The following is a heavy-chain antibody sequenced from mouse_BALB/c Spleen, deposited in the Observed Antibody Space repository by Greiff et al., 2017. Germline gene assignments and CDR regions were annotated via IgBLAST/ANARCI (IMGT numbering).Heavy chain of an antibody. CDR3: ARVGITTATLYY. CDR2: IDPSDSYT. D-gene: IGHD1-2*01. V-gene: IGHV1-59*01. CDR1: GYTFTSYW. Sequence: VQLQQPGAELVKPGASVKMSCKASGYTFTSYWMHWVKQRPGQGLEWIGVIDPSDSYTIYNQKFKGKATLTVDTSSSTAYMQLSSLTSEDSAVYFCARVGITTATLYYWGQGTTLTVSS. J-gene: IGHJ2*01.